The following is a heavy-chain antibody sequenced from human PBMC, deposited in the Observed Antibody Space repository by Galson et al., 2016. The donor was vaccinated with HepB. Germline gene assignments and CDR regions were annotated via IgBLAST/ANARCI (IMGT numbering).Heavy chain of an antibody. Sequence: SVKVSCKASGYSFTGYYLHWVRQAPGQGLEWMGWIDPHRGGTNYAQKFQDRVTMARDTSIDTAYMELSGLTPDDTALYYCAREHFCSTGDCYGGFVDFWGQGTLVTVSS. V-gene: IGHV1-2*02. CDR2: IDPHRGGT. CDR1: GYSFTGYY. CDR3: AREHFCSTGDCYGGFVDF. D-gene: IGHD2-21*01. J-gene: IGHJ4*02.